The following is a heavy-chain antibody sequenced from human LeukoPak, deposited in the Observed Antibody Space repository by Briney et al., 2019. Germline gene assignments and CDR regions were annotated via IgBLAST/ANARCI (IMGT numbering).Heavy chain of an antibody. CDR2: ISSSSTY. V-gene: IGHV3-21*06. J-gene: IGHJ4*02. Sequence: GGSLRLSCAASGFTFSSYNMNWVRQAPGKGLEWVSSISSSSTYNSADSVKGRFTISRDNARNSVYLVMNSLRAEDTAVYYCASSSDSYDTSGFWPYYFDYWGQGTLVTVSS. D-gene: IGHD3-22*01. CDR1: GFTFSSYN. CDR3: ASSSDSYDTSGFWPYYFDY.